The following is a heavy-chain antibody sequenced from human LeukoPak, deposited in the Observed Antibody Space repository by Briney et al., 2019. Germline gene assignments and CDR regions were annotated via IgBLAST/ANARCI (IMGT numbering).Heavy chain of an antibody. CDR1: RYTFTNQG. Sequence: VTVSFLACRYTFTNQGISGLGQAPGQGREGMGWISAYNGNTNYAQKLQGRVTMTTETSTSTAYMELRSLRSDDTAVYYCARDQDGAVAGLHFDYWGQGTLVPVSS. CDR3: ARDQDGAVAGLHFDY. CDR2: ISAYNGNT. D-gene: IGHD6-19*01. J-gene: IGHJ4*02. V-gene: IGHV1-18*01.